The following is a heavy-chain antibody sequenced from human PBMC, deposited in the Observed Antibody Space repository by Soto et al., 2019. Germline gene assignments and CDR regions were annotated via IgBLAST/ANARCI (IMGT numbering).Heavy chain of an antibody. CDR1: GYSVTNYW. CDR2: FAPTNSYT. Sequence: VQLVQSGADAKKAGEPLRISCQGSGYSVTNYWITWVRQMPGKGLVGMGYFAPTNSYTKYSPSFQGHVAIAVDESISPAYRQLSSLKASDNAMYYCARHDYWDYDSGCDYWGQGTLVTVSS. V-gene: IGHV5-10-1*01. CDR3: ARHDYWDYDSGCDY. J-gene: IGHJ4*02. D-gene: IGHD4-17*01.